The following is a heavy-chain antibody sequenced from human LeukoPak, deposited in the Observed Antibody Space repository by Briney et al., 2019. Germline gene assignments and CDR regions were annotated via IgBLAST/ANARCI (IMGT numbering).Heavy chain of an antibody. V-gene: IGHV3-73*01. D-gene: IGHD3-10*01. CDR2: IRSKANSYAT. CDR1: GFTFSGSA. J-gene: IGHJ6*03. CDR3: TRLRWFGEFGDWPYYMDV. Sequence: PGGSLRLSCAASGFTFSGSAMHWVRQASGKGLEWVGRIRSKANSYATAYAASVKGRFTISRDDSKNTAYLQMNSLKTEDTAVYYCTRLRWFGEFGDWPYYMDVWGKGTTVTISS.